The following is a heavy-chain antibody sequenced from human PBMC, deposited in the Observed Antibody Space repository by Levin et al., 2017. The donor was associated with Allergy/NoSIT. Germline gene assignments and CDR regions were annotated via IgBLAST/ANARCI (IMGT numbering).Heavy chain of an antibody. CDR2: ISSSSSTI. J-gene: IGHJ4*02. CDR3: ARDRDYVWGSYQY. D-gene: IGHD3-16*02. Sequence: GESLKISCAASGFTFSSYSMNWVRQAPGKGLEWVSYISSSSSTIYYADSVKGRFTISRDNAKNSLYLQMNSLRAEDTAVYYCARDRDYVWGSYQYWGQGTLVTVSS. CDR1: GFTFSSYS. V-gene: IGHV3-48*01.